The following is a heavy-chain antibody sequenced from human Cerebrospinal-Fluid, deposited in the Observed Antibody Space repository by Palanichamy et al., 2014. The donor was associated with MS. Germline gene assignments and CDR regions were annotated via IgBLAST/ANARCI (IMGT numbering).Heavy chain of an antibody. CDR2: IKQDGSGT. J-gene: IGHJ5*02. D-gene: IGHD1-26*01. Sequence: DVQLVGSGGGLVQPGGSLRLSCAASGFTFSSYWMNWVRHAPGKGLEWVANIKQDGSGTSYVDSVRGRFSISRDNAKNSLYLQMNSLRVEDTAVYYCARGSRFRIVPRYNYFDPWGQGTPVTVS. V-gene: IGHV3-7*01. CDR1: GFTFSSYW. CDR3: ARGSRFRIVPRYNYFDP.